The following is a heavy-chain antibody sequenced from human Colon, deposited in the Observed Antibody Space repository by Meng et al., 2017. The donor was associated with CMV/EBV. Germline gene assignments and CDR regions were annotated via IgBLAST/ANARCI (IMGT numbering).Heavy chain of an antibody. D-gene: IGHD6-19*01. J-gene: IGHJ4*02. CDR1: GFTFSGYW. CDR3: ARDTPNSSGWY. CDR2: ISSSSSYI. V-gene: IGHV3-21*01. Sequence: GESLKISCEASGFTFSGYWMSWVRQAPGKGLEWVSSISSSSSYIYYADSVKGRFTISRDNAKNSLYLQMNSLRAEDTAVYYCARDTPNSSGWYWGQGTLVTVSS.